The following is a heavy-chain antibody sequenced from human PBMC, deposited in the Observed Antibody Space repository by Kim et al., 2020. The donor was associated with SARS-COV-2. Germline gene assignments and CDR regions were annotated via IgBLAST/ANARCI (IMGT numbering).Heavy chain of an antibody. D-gene: IGHD6-13*01. Sequence: ATNFQGRVTMTRDTSISTVYMELSSLRSDDTAVYYCARDAAPGPSDWFDPWGQGTLVTVSS. V-gene: IGHV1-2*02. J-gene: IGHJ5*02. CDR3: ARDAAPGPSDWFDP.